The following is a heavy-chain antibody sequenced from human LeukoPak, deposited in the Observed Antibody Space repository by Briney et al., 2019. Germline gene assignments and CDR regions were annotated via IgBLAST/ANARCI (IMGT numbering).Heavy chain of an antibody. CDR1: GGSFSGYY. V-gene: IGHV4-34*01. J-gene: IGHJ4*02. CDR2: INHSGST. Sequence: SETLSLTCAVYGGSFSGYYWSWIRQPPGKGLEWIGEINHSGSTNYNPSLKSRVTISVDTSKNQFSLKLSSVTAADTAVYYCATGLQSSWYRPFFDYWGQGTLVTVSS. CDR3: ATGLQSSWYRPFFDY. D-gene: IGHD6-13*01.